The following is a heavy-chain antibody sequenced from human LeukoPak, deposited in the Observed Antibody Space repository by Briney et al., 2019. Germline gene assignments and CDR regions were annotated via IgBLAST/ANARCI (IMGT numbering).Heavy chain of an antibody. CDR2: IYYSGST. CDR1: GGSISSISSNDYH. Sequence: SGTLSLTCAVSGGSISSISSNDYHWGWIRQPPGKGLEWIGSIYYSGSTYYNPSLKSRVTISVDTSKNQFSLKLSSVTAADTALYYCAREMGVVTAHGIDVWGQGTTVTVSS. J-gene: IGHJ6*02. CDR3: AREMGVVTAHGIDV. D-gene: IGHD4-23*01. V-gene: IGHV4-39*02.